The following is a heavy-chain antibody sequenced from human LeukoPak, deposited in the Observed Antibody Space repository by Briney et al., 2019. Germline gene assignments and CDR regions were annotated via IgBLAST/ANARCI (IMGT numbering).Heavy chain of an antibody. CDR2: IDHRGDT. CDR1: GGSFSRYY. J-gene: IGHJ4*03. D-gene: IGHD2-21*02. V-gene: IGHV4-34*01. Sequence: SETLSLTCAVYGGSFSRYYWSWIRQSPGKGLEWIAEIDHRGDTNYNPSVKSRVTTSVDTSKNQFPLKVRSLSAADTAVYYCARGATISETGYFDFWGQGTPVTVSS. CDR3: ARGATISETGYFDF.